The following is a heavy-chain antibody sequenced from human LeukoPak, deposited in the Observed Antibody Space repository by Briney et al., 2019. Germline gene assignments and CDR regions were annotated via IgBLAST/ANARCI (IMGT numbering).Heavy chain of an antibody. J-gene: IGHJ3*02. Sequence: GGSLRLSCAASGFTFSSYWMHWVRQAPGKGLLWVSRINSDGSSTIYADSVKGRFTISRDNAKNTLYLQMNSLRAEDTAVFYCAKSQNRRAFDIWGQGTLVTVSS. CDR2: INSDGSST. V-gene: IGHV3-74*01. CDR3: AKSQNRRAFDI. CDR1: GFTFSSYW.